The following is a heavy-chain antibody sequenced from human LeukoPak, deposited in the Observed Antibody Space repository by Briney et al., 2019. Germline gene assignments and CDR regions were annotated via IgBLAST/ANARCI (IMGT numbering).Heavy chain of an antibody. Sequence: PGGSLRLSCSASGFTFSNSAMHWVRQAPGKGLEYVPTISSNGGTTYYTDSVKGRFTISRDNPKNTVYLQMSSLRTEDTAVYYCVKRWDDYNSDYWGQGTLVTVSS. V-gene: IGHV3-64D*09. J-gene: IGHJ4*02. D-gene: IGHD5-24*01. CDR1: GFTFSNSA. CDR2: ISSNGGTT. CDR3: VKRWDDYNSDY.